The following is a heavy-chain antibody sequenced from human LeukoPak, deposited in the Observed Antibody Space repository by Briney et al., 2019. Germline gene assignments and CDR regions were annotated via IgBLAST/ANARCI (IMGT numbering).Heavy chain of an antibody. CDR3: ARGKSKEAGYCSGGSCSFFDP. CDR2: INHSGST. J-gene: IGHJ5*02. D-gene: IGHD2-15*01. Sequence: KPSETLSLTCAVYGGSFSGYNWSWIRQPPGKGLEWIGEINHSGSTNYNPSLKSRVTISVDTSKNQFSLKLSSVTAADTAVYYCARGKSKEAGYCSGGSCSFFDPWGQGTLVTVSS. CDR1: GGSFSGYN. V-gene: IGHV4-34*01.